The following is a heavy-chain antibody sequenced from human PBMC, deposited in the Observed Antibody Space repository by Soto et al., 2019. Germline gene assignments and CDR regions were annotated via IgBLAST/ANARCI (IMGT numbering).Heavy chain of an antibody. CDR2: TDYSGNT. D-gene: IGHD6-19*01. V-gene: IGHV4-59*08. J-gene: IGHJ4*02. Sequence: QVQLQESGPGLVRPSETLSLTCTVSSYSISSYYWIWIRQSPGKGLEWIGYTDYSGNTNYNPSLKSRVNIAGDTSKNPFSLRLSSVTAADTAVYYCARAVGDPLYYLDYWGQGTLVTVSS. CDR1: SYSISSYY. CDR3: ARAVGDPLYYLDY.